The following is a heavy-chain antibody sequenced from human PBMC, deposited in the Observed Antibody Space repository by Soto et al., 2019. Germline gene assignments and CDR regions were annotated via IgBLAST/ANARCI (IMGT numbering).Heavy chain of an antibody. J-gene: IGHJ4*02. CDR1: GGSISSGGYY. D-gene: IGHD4-17*01. V-gene: IGHV4-31*03. Sequence: SETLSLTCTVSGGSISSGGYYWSWIRQHPGKGLEWIGYIYYSGSTYYNPSLKSRVTISVDTSKNQFSLKLSSVTAADTAVYYCATSRGDYLPYFDYWGQGTLVTVSS. CDR3: ATSRGDYLPYFDY. CDR2: IYYSGST.